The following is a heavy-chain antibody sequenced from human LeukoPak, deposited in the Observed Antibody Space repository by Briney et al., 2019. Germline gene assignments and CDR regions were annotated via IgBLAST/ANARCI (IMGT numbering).Heavy chain of an antibody. CDR2: TYYRSKWYN. CDR3: ARDGPNWFDP. CDR1: GDSVSNNNAA. Sequence: SQTLSLTCGISGDSVSNNNAAWNWIRQSPSRGLEWLGRTYYRSKWYNDYAVSVKSRITINPDTSKNQFSLQLNSVTPDDTAVYFCARDGPNWFDPWGQGTLVTVSS. V-gene: IGHV6-1*01. J-gene: IGHJ5*02.